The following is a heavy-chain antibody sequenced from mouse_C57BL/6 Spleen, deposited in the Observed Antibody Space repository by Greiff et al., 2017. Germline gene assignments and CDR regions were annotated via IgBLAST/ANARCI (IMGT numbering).Heavy chain of an antibody. D-gene: IGHD2-1*01. CDR1: GYTFTDYE. V-gene: IGHV1-15*01. CDR2: IDPETGGT. CDR3: TRGGIYYGNYEFAY. J-gene: IGHJ3*01. Sequence: LVESGAELVRPGASVTLSCKASGYTFTDYEMHWVKQTPVHGLEWIGAIDPETGGTAYNQKFKGKAILTADKSSSTAYMELRSLTSEDSAVYYCTRGGIYYGNYEFAYWGQGTLVTVSA.